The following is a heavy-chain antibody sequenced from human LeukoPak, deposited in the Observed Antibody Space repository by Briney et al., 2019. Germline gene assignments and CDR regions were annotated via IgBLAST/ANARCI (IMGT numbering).Heavy chain of an antibody. Sequence: PSETLSLTCAVYGGSFSGYYWSWIRQPPGKGLEWIGEINHSGSTNYNPSLKSRVTISVDTSKNQFSLKLSSVTAADTAVYYCARGRYGREYYYDSREFDYWGQGTLVTVSS. J-gene: IGHJ4*02. CDR3: ARGRYGREYYYDSREFDY. D-gene: IGHD3-22*01. CDR2: INHSGST. CDR1: GGSFSGYY. V-gene: IGHV4-34*01.